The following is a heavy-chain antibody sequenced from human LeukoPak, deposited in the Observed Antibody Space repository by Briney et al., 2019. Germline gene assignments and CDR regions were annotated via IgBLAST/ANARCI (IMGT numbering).Heavy chain of an antibody. CDR2: TSPDGSNT. CDR3: AVHDYGDYRPWDYYYYGMDV. V-gene: IGHV3-74*01. J-gene: IGHJ6*02. D-gene: IGHD4-17*01. CDR1: GFTFSNYW. Sequence: RGSLRLSCAASGFTFSNYWMHWVRQAPGKGLVWVSRTSPDGSNTSYADSVKGRFTISRDNAKNTFYLQMNSLRAEDTAVYYCAVHDYGDYRPWDYYYYGMDVWGQGTTVTVSS.